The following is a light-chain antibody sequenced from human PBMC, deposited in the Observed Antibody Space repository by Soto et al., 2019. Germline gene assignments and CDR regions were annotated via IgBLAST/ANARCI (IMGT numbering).Light chain of an antibody. V-gene: IGKV1-5*03. CDR1: QTISSW. CDR3: QHDNSYSEA. CDR2: KAS. Sequence: DIQMTQSPSTLSGSVGDRVTITCRASQTISSWLSWYQHNPGKAPKLLIYKASTLKRGVLSRFSGSGTGTEFTLTISSLQPHDFATYFCQHDNSYSEAFGQGTKVE. J-gene: IGKJ1*01.